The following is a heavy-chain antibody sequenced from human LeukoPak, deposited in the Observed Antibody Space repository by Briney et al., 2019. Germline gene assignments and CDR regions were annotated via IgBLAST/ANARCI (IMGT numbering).Heavy chain of an antibody. CDR3: ARGFRVRYYYMDV. V-gene: IGHV4-39*01. Sequence: SETLSLTCTVSGGSISSSSYYWGWIRRPPGKGLEWIGSIYYSGSTYYNPSLKSRVTISVDTSKNQFSLKLSSVTAADTAVYYCARGFRVRYYYMDVWGKGTTVTVSS. CDR1: GGSISSSSYY. J-gene: IGHJ6*03. CDR2: IYYSGST. D-gene: IGHD2-8*01.